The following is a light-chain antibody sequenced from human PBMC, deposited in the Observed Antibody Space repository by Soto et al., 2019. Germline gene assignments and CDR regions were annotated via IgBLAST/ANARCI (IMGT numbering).Light chain of an antibody. V-gene: IGKV1-39*01. Sequence: DIRMTQSPSSLSASVGDRVTITCRAGQTINTYLNWYQHKPVKAPKVLIYAASSLQSGVPSRFSGSGSGTDFTLTISSLQPEDFATYYCHQSYSTPRTFGQGTKLEIK. CDR2: AAS. J-gene: IGKJ2*01. CDR3: HQSYSTPRT. CDR1: QTINTY.